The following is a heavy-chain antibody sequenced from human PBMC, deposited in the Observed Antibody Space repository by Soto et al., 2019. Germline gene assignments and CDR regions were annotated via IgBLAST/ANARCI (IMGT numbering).Heavy chain of an antibody. CDR3: ARLTGTTYFFDY. V-gene: IGHV3-72*01. CDR1: GFTFSDHY. CDR2: TRNKANSYTT. D-gene: IGHD1-7*01. Sequence: GGSLRLSCAASGFTFSDHYMDWVRQAPGKGLEWVGRTRNKANSYTTEYAASVKGRFTISRDDSKNSLYLQMNSLKTEDTAVYYCARLTGTTYFFDYWGQGTLVTFSS. J-gene: IGHJ4*02.